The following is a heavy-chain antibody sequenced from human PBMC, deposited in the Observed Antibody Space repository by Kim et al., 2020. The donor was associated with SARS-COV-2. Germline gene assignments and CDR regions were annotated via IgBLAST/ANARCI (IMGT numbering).Heavy chain of an antibody. V-gene: IGHV5-51*01. J-gene: IGHJ3*02. CDR3: ARPLVRGQSVAFDI. Sequence: SPSFQRQVTISADKSISTAYLQRSSLKASDTAMYYCARPLVRGQSVAFDIWGQGTMVTVSS. D-gene: IGHD3-10*01.